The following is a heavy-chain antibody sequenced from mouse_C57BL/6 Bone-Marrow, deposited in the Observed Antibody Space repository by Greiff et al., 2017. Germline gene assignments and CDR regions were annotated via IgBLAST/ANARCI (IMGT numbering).Heavy chain of an antibody. D-gene: IGHD2-2*01. V-gene: IGHV1-47*01. CDR1: GYTFTTYP. Sequence: VQLQQSGAELVKPGASVKMSCKASGYTFTTYPIEWMKQNHGKSLEWIGNFHPYNDDTKYNEKFKGKATLTVEKSSSTVYFELSRLASDDSAVYCCAKRGPGRLWLLFDYGGQGSTLTVP. CDR3: AKRGPGRLWLLFDY. J-gene: IGHJ2*01. CDR2: FHPYNDDT.